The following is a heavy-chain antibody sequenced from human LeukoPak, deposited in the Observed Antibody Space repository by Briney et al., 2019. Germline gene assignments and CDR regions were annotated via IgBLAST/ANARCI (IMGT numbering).Heavy chain of an antibody. Sequence: GASVKVSCKASGYTLTSYDINWVRQATGQGLEWMGWMNPNSGNTGYAQKFQGRVTMTRNTSISTAYMELSSLRSEDTAVYYCAHRTYYDFWSGMDVWGQGTTVTVSS. CDR3: AHRTYYDFWSGMDV. CDR2: MNPNSGNT. V-gene: IGHV1-8*01. CDR1: GYTLTSYD. D-gene: IGHD3-3*01. J-gene: IGHJ6*02.